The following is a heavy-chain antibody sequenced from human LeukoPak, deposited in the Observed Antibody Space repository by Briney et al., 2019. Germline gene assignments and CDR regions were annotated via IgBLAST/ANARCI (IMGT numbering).Heavy chain of an antibody. CDR1: GFSFSSYA. CDR2: ISGSGGST. V-gene: IGHV3-23*01. J-gene: IGHJ5*02. CDR3: AKDRRFGELFSFDP. D-gene: IGHD3-10*01. Sequence: HPGGSLRLSCAASGFSFSSYAMSWFRQAPGKGLDWVSGISGSGGSTYYADSVKGRFTISRDNSKNTLYLQMYSLRAEDTAVYSCAKDRRFGELFSFDPWGQGTLVTVSS.